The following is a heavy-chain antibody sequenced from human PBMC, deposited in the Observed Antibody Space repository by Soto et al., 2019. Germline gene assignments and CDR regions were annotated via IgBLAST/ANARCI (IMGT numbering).Heavy chain of an antibody. CDR1: GGTFSSYA. V-gene: IGHV1-69*01. Sequence: QVQLVQSGAEVKKPGSSVKVSCKASGGTFSSYAISWVRQAPGQGLEWMGGIIPIFGTANYAQKFQGRVTSTADESTSTAYMELSSLRSEDTAVYYCARDRGRITMIVVVAGWFDPWGQGTLVTVSS. CDR3: ARDRGRITMIVVVAGWFDP. J-gene: IGHJ5*02. CDR2: IIPIFGTA. D-gene: IGHD3-22*01.